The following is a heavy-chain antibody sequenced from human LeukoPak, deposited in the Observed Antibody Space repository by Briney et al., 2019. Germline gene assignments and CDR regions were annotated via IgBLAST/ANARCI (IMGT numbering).Heavy chain of an antibody. D-gene: IGHD3/OR15-3a*01. Sequence: GGYLRLSCVGSGFTFSTYNMNWVRQAPGKGLEWVSYISSSGSTVYYADSVRGRFTISRDNARNSLYLQMAGLTAEDTAVYYCARALDSALDVWGNGTTVTVPS. J-gene: IGHJ6*04. V-gene: IGHV3-48*01. CDR1: GFTFSTYN. CDR2: ISSSGSTV. CDR3: ARALDSALDV.